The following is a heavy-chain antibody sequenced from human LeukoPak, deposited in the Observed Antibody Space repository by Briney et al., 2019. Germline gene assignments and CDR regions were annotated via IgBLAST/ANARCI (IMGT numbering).Heavy chain of an antibody. CDR3: ALRGYSYGYTGPGYFDY. V-gene: IGHV4-34*01. D-gene: IGHD5-18*01. Sequence: PSETLSLTCAVYGGSFSGYYWSWIRQPPGKGLEWIGEINNSGSTNYNPSLKSRVTISVDTSKNQFSLKLSSVTAADTVVYYCALRGYSYGYTGPGYFDYWGQGTLVTVSS. J-gene: IGHJ4*02. CDR2: INNSGST. CDR1: GGSFSGYY.